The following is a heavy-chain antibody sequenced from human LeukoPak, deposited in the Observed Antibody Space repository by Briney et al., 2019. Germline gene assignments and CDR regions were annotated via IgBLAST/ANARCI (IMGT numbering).Heavy chain of an antibody. CDR3: ARARSWSRHNWFDP. J-gene: IGHJ5*02. CDR2: MNPNSGNT. Sequence: SVKVSCQASGYTFTSYDINWVRQATGQGLEWMGWMNPNSGNTGYAQKFQGRVTMTRNTSISTAYMELSSLRSEDTAAYYCARARSWSRHNWFDPWGQGTLVTVSS. CDR1: GYTFTSYD. D-gene: IGHD2-15*01. V-gene: IGHV1-8*01.